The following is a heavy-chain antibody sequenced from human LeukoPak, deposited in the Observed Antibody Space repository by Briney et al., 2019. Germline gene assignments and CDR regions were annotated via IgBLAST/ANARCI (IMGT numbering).Heavy chain of an antibody. Sequence: ASVKVSCKASGGTFSSYAISWVRQAPGQGLEWMGGIIPIFGTANYAQKFQGRVTITAGESTSTAYMELRSLRSDDTAVYYCARDRGSSLPTDYWGQGTLVTVSS. J-gene: IGHJ4*02. CDR1: GGTFSSYA. V-gene: IGHV1-69*01. CDR3: ARDRGSSLPTDY. CDR2: IIPIFGTA. D-gene: IGHD6-6*01.